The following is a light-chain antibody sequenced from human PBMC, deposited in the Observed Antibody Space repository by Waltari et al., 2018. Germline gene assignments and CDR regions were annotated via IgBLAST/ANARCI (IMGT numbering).Light chain of an antibody. CDR3: SSFTSSTTGI. J-gene: IGLJ2*01. CDR2: DVI. V-gene: IGLV2-14*03. CDR1: SSDIGAYEY. Sequence: SALTHPDSVSGSPGQSLTIPCSGISSDIGAYEYVSWYQQHPGKAPKVIIYDVINRPSGVSDRFSGSKSGSSASLTISGLQAEDEADYYCSSFTSSTTGIFGGGTKLTVL.